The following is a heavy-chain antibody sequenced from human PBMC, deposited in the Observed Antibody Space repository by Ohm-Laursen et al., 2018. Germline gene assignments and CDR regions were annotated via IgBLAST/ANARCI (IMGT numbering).Heavy chain of an antibody. CDR1: GFTFNTYW. CDR2: INTDGRGT. CDR3: ASAVSFYDPSDS. Sequence: SLRLSCAAPGFTFNTYWMHWVRQAPGKGLVWVSRINTDGRGTSYADSVKGRFTISRDNAKNTLYLQMNSLRAEDTAVYYCASAVSFYDPSDSWGQGTLVTVSS. V-gene: IGHV3-74*01. J-gene: IGHJ4*02. D-gene: IGHD2/OR15-2a*01.